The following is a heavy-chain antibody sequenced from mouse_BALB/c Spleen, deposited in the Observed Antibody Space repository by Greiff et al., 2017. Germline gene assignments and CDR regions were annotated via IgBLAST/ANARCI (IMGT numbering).Heavy chain of an antibody. J-gene: IGHJ3*01. Sequence: QVQLKQSGPGLVQPSQSLSITCTVSGFSLTSYGVHWVRQSPGKGLEWLGVIWSGGSTDYNAAFISRLSISKDNSKSQVFFKMNSLQANDTAIYYCARNGGNYGFAWFAYWGQGTLVTVSA. V-gene: IGHV2-2*02. CDR3: ARNGGNYGFAWFAY. CDR1: GFSLTSYG. CDR2: IWSGGST. D-gene: IGHD1-1*02.